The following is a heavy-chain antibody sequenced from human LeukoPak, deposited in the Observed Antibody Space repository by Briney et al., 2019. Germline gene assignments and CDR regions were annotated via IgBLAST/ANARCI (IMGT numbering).Heavy chain of an antibody. J-gene: IGHJ3*02. CDR2: IKQDGSEK. Sequence: GGSLRLSCAASGFTFSSYWMSWVRQAPGKGLEWVANIKQDGSEKYYVDSVKGRFTISRDNARNSLYLQMNSLRAEDTAVYYCARENYYDSSGYYSTDAFDIWGQGTMVTVSS. CDR3: ARENYYDSSGYYSTDAFDI. V-gene: IGHV3-7*01. CDR1: GFTFSSYW. D-gene: IGHD3-22*01.